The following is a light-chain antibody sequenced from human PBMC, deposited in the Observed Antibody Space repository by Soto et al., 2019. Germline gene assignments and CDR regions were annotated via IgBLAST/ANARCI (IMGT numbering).Light chain of an antibody. V-gene: IGLV4-69*01. J-gene: IGLJ2*01. CDR2: LNSDGSH. CDR3: QTWGSGIVV. Sequence: QLVLTQSPSASSSLGASVKLTCTRSSGHSNYAIARHQQQSEKGPRYLMKLNSDGSHSKGDGIPDRFSGSSSGAERYLTISSLQSEDEADYYCQTWGSGIVVFGGGTQLTVL. CDR1: SGHSNYA.